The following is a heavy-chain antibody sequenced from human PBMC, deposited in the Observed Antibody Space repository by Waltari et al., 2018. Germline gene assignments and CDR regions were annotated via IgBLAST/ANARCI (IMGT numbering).Heavy chain of an antibody. Sequence: QVQLQQWGAGLLKPSETLSLTCAVYGGYFSGYYWSWKREPPGKGLEWIGEINHSGSTNYNPSLKSRGTISVDTSKNQFSLKLSSVTAADTAVYYCARARIVAATYWWFDPWGQGTLVTVSS. D-gene: IGHD6-13*01. V-gene: IGHV4-34*01. CDR2: INHSGST. CDR3: ARARIVAATYWWFDP. CDR1: GGYFSGYY. J-gene: IGHJ5*02.